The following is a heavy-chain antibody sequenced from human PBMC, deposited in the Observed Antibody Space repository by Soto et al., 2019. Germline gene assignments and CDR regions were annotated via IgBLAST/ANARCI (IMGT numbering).Heavy chain of an antibody. V-gene: IGHV3-74*01. CDR1: GFTFSSYW. D-gene: IGHD6-19*01. Sequence: EVQLVESGGGLVQPGGSPRLSCAASGFTFSSYWMHWVRQAPGKGLVWVSRINSDGSSTSYADSVEGRFTISRDNAKNTLYLQMNSLRAEDTAIYYCARVQLRSTGWYPWGQGTLVTVSS. CDR3: ARVQLRSTGWYP. J-gene: IGHJ5*02. CDR2: INSDGSST.